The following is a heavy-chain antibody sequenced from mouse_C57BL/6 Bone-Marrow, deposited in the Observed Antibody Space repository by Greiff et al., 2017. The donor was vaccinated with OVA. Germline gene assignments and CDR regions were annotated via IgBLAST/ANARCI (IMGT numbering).Heavy chain of an antibody. CDR3: ARCGEFTTVVAPMDY. CDR1: GYTFTSYD. D-gene: IGHD1-1*01. V-gene: IGHV1-85*01. Sequence: VQLQQSGPELVKPGASVKLSCKASGYTFTSYDINWVKQRPGQGLEWIGRIYPRAGSTKYNEKFNGKATLTVDTSSSTAYMELHSLTSEDSAVYFCARCGEFTTVVAPMDYWGQGTSVTVSS. CDR2: IYPRAGST. J-gene: IGHJ4*01.